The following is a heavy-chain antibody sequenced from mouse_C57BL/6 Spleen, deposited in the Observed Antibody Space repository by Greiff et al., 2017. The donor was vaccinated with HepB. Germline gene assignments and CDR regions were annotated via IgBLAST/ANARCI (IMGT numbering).Heavy chain of an antibody. J-gene: IGHJ4*01. Sequence: EVQVVESGGGLVKPGGSLKLSCAASGFTFSSYAMSWVRQTPEKRLEWVATISDGGSYTYYPDNVQGRFTISRDNAKNNLYLQMSHLKSEDTAMYYCARGRFAYYYGSRDYAMDYWGQGTSVTVSS. D-gene: IGHD1-1*01. V-gene: IGHV5-4*01. CDR2: ISDGGSYT. CDR3: ARGRFAYYYGSRDYAMDY. CDR1: GFTFSSYA.